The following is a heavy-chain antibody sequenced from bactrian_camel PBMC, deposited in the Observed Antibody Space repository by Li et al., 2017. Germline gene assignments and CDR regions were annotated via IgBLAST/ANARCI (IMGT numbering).Heavy chain of an antibody. D-gene: IGHD1*01. Sequence: QVQLVESGGGSVQAGGSLRLTCKVSGWSGRTGYSYCTAWFRQAPGKEREAVAAIYVGGKTWYSDSVKGRFTLFLDRLKYTLSLQMNQLKPEDTAMYYCAADNGDLRSAERLASLAWAPDLLYWGQGTQVTVS. CDR2: IYVGGKT. V-gene: IGHV3-3*01. CDR3: AADNGDLRSAERLASLAWAPDLLY. J-gene: IGHJ4*01. CDR1: GWSGRTGYSYC.